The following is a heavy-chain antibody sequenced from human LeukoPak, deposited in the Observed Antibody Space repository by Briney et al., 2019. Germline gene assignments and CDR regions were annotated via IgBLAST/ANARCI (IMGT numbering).Heavy chain of an antibody. D-gene: IGHD5-18*01. V-gene: IGHV3-15*01. Sequence: GGSLRLSCAVSGFTFSSYAMTWVRQAPGKGLEWVGRIKPTKTDGGAPYYSAPVKGRFTISRDDSTDRLYLHMNSLKTEDTAVYFCAREGSLYGYHSFDSWGQGTLVTVSS. CDR2: IKPTKTDGGAP. J-gene: IGHJ4*02. CDR3: AREGSLYGYHSFDS. CDR1: GFTFSSYA.